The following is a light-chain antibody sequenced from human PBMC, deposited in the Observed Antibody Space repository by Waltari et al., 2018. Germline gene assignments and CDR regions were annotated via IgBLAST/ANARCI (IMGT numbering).Light chain of an antibody. CDR2: QVS. CDR1: QSLVHSDGRTY. V-gene: IGKV2-30*02. Sequence: DVVLTQSPLSLSVTPGQPASISCRSSQSLVHSDGRTYLNWFQQKPGQPPRRLIYQVSNRDSGVPDRFSGSGAGTDFTLKISRVEAEDVGVYYCVQVTYIPRTFGQGTKVEIK. CDR3: VQVTYIPRT. J-gene: IGKJ1*01.